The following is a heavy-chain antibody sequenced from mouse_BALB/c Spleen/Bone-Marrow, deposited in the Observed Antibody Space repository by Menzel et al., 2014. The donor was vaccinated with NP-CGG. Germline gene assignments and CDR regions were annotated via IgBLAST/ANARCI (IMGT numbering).Heavy chain of an antibody. V-gene: IGHV14-3*02. CDR2: IDPANVNT. Sequence: EVQGVESGAELVKPGAPVKLSCTASGFNIKDTYIHWVKQRPEQGLEWIGRIDPANVNTKYDPKFQGKATITADTSSNTAYLQLSSLTSEDTAVYYCARYRLGTYFDYWGQGTTLTVSS. J-gene: IGHJ2*01. CDR1: GFNIKDTY. CDR3: ARYRLGTYFDY. D-gene: IGHD2-14*01.